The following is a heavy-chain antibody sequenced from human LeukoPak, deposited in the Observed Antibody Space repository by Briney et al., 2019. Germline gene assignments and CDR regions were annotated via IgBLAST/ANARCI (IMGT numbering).Heavy chain of an antibody. D-gene: IGHD3-22*01. Sequence: SETLSLTCTVSGGSISSNYWSWIRQPPGKGLEYIGYIYYSGSTNYNPSLKSRVTISVDTSKNQFSLKLSSVTAADTAVYYCATVYYYDTNWGQGTLVTVSP. CDR3: ATVYYYDTN. CDR2: IYYSGST. V-gene: IGHV4-59*08. CDR1: GGSISSNY. J-gene: IGHJ4*02.